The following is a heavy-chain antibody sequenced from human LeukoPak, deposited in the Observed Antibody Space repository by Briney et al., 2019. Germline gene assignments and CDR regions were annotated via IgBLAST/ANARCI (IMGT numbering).Heavy chain of an antibody. Sequence: PGGSLRLSCAASGFTFSDYYMSWIRQAPGKGLEWVSYISSSGSTICYADSVKGRFTISRDNAKNSLYLQMNILRAENTAVYYCARESKYSHGGFDYWGQGTLVTVSS. CDR2: ISSSGSTI. D-gene: IGHD6-6*01. CDR3: ARESKYSHGGFDY. V-gene: IGHV3-11*01. J-gene: IGHJ4*02. CDR1: GFTFSDYY.